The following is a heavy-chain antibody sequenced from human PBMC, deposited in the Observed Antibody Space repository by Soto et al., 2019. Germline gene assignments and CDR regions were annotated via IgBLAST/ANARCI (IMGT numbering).Heavy chain of an antibody. CDR3: TRWNGYGDL. J-gene: IGHJ5*02. CDR1: GFSFSTYG. CDR2: VSGGSGVT. Sequence: EMQLLESGGGLVQPGGSLRLSCVVSGFSFSTYGVTWVRQAPGKGLEWVCGVSGGSGVTHYTDSVKGRFTISGDDSKNTVFLQMHSLRGEDTAVYYCTRWNGYGDLWGQGTLVTVSS. D-gene: IGHD1-1*01. V-gene: IGHV3-23*01.